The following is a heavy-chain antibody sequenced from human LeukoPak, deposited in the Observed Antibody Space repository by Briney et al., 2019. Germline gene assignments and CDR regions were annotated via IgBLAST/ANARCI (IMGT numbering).Heavy chain of an antibody. J-gene: IGHJ4*02. CDR3: EREWFGETN. CDR1: GFIFSGSN. D-gene: IGHD3-10*01. V-gene: IGHV3-30*04. CDR2: ISYDGTKT. Sequence: GGSLRLSYAPSGFIFSGSNMHWVRQSPGRGLEWVALISYDGTKTYYGESVKGRFTVSRDNSKNMLFLQMNSLSAEDTAIYYCEREWFGETNWGQGARVTVSS.